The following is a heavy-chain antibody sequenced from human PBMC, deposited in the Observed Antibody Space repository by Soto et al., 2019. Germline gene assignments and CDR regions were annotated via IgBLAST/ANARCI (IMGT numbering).Heavy chain of an antibody. CDR3: ARALYYDFWSGSDLAGGMDV. D-gene: IGHD3-3*01. CDR2: VYYDGST. V-gene: IGHV4-59*08. CDR1: GDSMSYYY. Sequence: SETLSLTCTVSGDSMSYYYWSWIRQPPGKGPEWVGYVYYDGSTKYNPSLESRISMSIDTSKNQFSLKLSSVIAADTAVYYCARALYYDFWSGSDLAGGMDVWGQGTTVTVSS. J-gene: IGHJ6*02.